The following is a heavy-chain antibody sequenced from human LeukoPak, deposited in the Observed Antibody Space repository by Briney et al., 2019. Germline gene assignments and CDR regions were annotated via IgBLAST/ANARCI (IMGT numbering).Heavy chain of an antibody. D-gene: IGHD1-1*01. J-gene: IGHJ3*02. CDR3: TRDSPIGPTGQSDAFHI. CDR1: GFTFSIYN. V-gene: IGHV3-48*02. Sequence: PGRALRLSCAASGFTFSIYNMNCVRQAPGKGLECVSYITSSGTTIYYADSVKGRFTISRDNAKNSLYLQMNRLRDEDTAVYYCTRDSPIGPTGQSDAFHIWGQGTMVTVSS. CDR2: ITSSGTTI.